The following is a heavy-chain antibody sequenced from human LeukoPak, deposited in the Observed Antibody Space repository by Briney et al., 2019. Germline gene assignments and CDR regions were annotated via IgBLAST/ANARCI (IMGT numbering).Heavy chain of an antibody. V-gene: IGHV3-30*04. Sequence: PGGSLRLSCAASGFTFSSYAMHWVRQAPGKGLEGVAVISYDGSNKYYADSVKGRFTISRDNSKNTLYLQMNSLRAEDTAVYYCARDGKQRIQQWLAGASDYWGQGTLVTVSS. D-gene: IGHD6-19*01. CDR1: GFTFSSYA. J-gene: IGHJ4*02. CDR3: ARDGKQRIQQWLAGASDY. CDR2: ISYDGSNK.